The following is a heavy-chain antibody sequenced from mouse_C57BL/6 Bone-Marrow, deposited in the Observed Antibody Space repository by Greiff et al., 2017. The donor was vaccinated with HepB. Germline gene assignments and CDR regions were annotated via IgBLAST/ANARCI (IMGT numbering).Heavy chain of an antibody. CDR1: GYTFTSYG. CDR3: ATSQLKRFAY. D-gene: IGHD2-12*01. J-gene: IGHJ3*01. CDR2: IYIGNGYT. Sequence: DVQLVESGAELVRPGSSVTMSCKTSGYTFTSYGINWVKQRPGQGLEWIGYIYIGNGYTEYNEKFKGKATLTSDTSSSTAYMQRSSLTSEDSAIYCWATSQLKRFAYWGQGTLVTVSA. V-gene: IGHV1-58*01.